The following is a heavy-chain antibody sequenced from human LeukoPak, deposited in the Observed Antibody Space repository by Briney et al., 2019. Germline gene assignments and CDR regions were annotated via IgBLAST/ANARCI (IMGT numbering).Heavy chain of an antibody. CDR2: ISYDGSNK. V-gene: IGHV3-30*18. D-gene: IGHD5/OR15-5a*01. CDR1: GFTFSSYG. J-gene: IGHJ4*02. Sequence: GGSLRLSCAASGFTFSSYGMNWVRQAPGKGLEWVAVISYDGSNKYYADSVKGRFTISRDNSKNTLYLQMNSLRAEDTAVYYCAKDHLRGVGDYWGQGTLVTVSS. CDR3: AKDHLRGVGDY.